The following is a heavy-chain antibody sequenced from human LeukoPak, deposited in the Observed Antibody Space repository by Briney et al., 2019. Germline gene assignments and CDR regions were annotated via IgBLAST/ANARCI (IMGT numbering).Heavy chain of an antibody. CDR2: IYSGGTT. CDR3: ARLGDHFHWNLDL. D-gene: IGHD3-3*02. V-gene: IGHV3-53*01. J-gene: IGHJ2*01. Sequence: GRSLRPSCAASGFSLSSYYMNWVRQAPGKGMEWVSIIYSGGTTYYPDSVKGRSTISRDTSKNTLSLQMNSLRAEDTAIYFCARLGDHFHWNLDLWGRGTLVTVSS. CDR1: GFSLSSYY.